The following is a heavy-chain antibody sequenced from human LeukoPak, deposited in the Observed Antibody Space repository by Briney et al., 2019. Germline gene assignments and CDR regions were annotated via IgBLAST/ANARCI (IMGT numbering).Heavy chain of an antibody. D-gene: IGHD6-13*01. CDR2: IYYSGCT. CDR1: GGSISSYY. J-gene: IGHJ2*01. Sequence: SDTLSLTCTVSGGSISSYYWSWIRQPPGKGLEWIGYIYYSGCTNYNPSLKSPVTISVDTFKTQFSLKLSSVTAADTAVYYCARVAAAYDWYFDLWGRGTLVTVSS. CDR3: ARVAAAYDWYFDL. V-gene: IGHV4-59*07.